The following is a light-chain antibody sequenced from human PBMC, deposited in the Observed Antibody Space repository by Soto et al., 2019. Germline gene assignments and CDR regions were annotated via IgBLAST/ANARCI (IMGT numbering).Light chain of an antibody. CDR3: HQRQSWPRT. Sequence: EFVLTQSPGNLSLSPGERATLSCRASQSVNSKLAWYQQKPGRAPRLLIYGASTRATGIPARFSGSGSGTDFTLTINSLAPEDFAIYYCHQRQSWPRTFGQGTKVDIK. CDR2: GAS. CDR1: QSVNSK. J-gene: IGKJ1*01. V-gene: IGKV3-11*01.